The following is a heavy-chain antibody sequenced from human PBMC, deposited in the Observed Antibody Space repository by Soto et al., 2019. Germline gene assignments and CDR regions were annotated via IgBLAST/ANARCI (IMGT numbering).Heavy chain of an antibody. V-gene: IGHV3-30*18. CDR1: GFTFSSYG. CDR3: AKDLYGGSYYDYYYCMDV. Sequence: QVQLVESGGGVVQPGRSLRLSCAASGFTFSSYGMHWVRQAPGKGLEWVAVISYDGSNKYYADSVKGRFTISRDNSKNTLYLQMNSLRAEDTAVYYCAKDLYGGSYYDYYYCMDVWGQGTTVTVSS. J-gene: IGHJ6*02. D-gene: IGHD1-26*01. CDR2: ISYDGSNK.